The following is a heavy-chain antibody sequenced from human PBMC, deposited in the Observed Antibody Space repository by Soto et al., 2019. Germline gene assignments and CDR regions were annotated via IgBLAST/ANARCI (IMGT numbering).Heavy chain of an antibody. D-gene: IGHD2-15*01. J-gene: IGHJ3*02. CDR3: ARGGGYCSGGSCDEAFDI. CDR1: GFSLSTRAVG. CDR2: IYYSGST. V-gene: IGHV4-30-4*01. Sequence: GNPTQSLTLTCTFSGFSLSTRAVGVGWIRQPPGKGLEWIGYIYYSGSTYYNPSLKSRVTISVDTSKNQFSLKLSSVTAADTAVYYCARGGGYCSGGSCDEAFDIWGQGTMVTVSS.